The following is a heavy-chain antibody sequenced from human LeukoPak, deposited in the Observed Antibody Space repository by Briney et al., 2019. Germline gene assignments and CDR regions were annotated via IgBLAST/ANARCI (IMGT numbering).Heavy chain of an antibody. CDR3: ARVIQWDTNYYYYYMDV. CDR2: IIPIFGTA. V-gene: IGHV1-69*05. D-gene: IGHD1-26*01. Sequence: GASVKVSCKASGGTFSSYAISWVRQAPGQGLEWMGGIIPIFGTANYAQKFQGRVTITTDESTSTAYMELSSLRSEDTAVYHCARVIQWDTNYYYYYMDVWGKGTTVTVSS. J-gene: IGHJ6*03. CDR1: GGTFSSYA.